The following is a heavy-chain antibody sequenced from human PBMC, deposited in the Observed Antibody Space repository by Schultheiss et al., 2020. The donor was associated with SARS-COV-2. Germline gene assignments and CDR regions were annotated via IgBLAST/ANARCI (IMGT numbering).Heavy chain of an antibody. CDR1: GFTVSSNY. D-gene: IGHD6-13*01. Sequence: GGSLRLSCAASGFTVSSNYMSWVRQAPGKGLEWVSYISSSGSTIYYADSVKGRFTISRDNAKNSLYLQMNSLRAEDTAVYYCARDKVSNSAAEDYYYGMDVWGQGTTVTVSS. V-gene: IGHV3-11*01. CDR2: ISSSGSTI. CDR3: ARDKVSNSAAEDYYYGMDV. J-gene: IGHJ6*02.